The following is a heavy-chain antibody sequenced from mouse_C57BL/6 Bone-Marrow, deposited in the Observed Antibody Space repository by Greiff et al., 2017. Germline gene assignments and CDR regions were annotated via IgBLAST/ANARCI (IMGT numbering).Heavy chain of an antibody. V-gene: IGHV5-4*01. CDR3: ARDNNDDPDAMDY. J-gene: IGHJ4*01. D-gene: IGHD2-12*01. Sequence: EVQLVESGGGLVKPGGSLKLSCAASGFTFSSYAMSWVRQTPAKRLEWVATISDGGSYTYYPDNVKGRVTISRDNAKNNLYLQMSHLKSEDTAMYYCARDNNDDPDAMDYWGQGTAVTVSS. CDR2: ISDGGSYT. CDR1: GFTFSSYA.